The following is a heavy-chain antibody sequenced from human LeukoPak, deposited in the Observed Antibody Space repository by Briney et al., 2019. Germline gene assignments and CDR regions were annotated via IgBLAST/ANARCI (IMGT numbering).Heavy chain of an antibody. D-gene: IGHD3-10*01. V-gene: IGHV4-59*01. CDR3: ARIGGQPGSFNPDYYYNMDV. Sequence: SETLSLTCTVSGGSISSYHWNWIRQPPGKGLEWIGYIYSSGSTNYNPSLKSRVTISLDTSKNQFSLKLSSVTAADTAVYYCARIGGQPGSFNPDYYYNMDVWGQGTTVTVSS. J-gene: IGHJ6*02. CDR2: IYSSGST. CDR1: GGSISSYH.